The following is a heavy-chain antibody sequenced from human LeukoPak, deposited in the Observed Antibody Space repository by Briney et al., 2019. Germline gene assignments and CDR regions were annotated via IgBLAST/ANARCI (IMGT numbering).Heavy chain of an antibody. V-gene: IGHV4-34*01. J-gene: IGHJ4*02. D-gene: IGHD6-13*01. CDR1: GGSFSRYY. CDR3: ARSPVPSSSWMYYFDY. Sequence: SETLSLTCAVSGGSFSRYYWGWIRQPPGKGLEWIGEINHSGSTNYNPSLKSRVTISVDTSKNQFSLKLSSVTAADTAVYYCARSPVPSSSWMYYFDYWGQGTLVTVSS. CDR2: INHSGST.